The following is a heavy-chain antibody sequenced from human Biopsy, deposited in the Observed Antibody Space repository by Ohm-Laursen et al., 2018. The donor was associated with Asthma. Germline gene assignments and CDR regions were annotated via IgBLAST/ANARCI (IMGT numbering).Heavy chain of an antibody. Sequence: GASVKVSCKASGYTFTSYYMHWVRQAPGQGLEWMGIINPSGGSTSYAQKSQGRVTMTRDTSTSTVYMELSSLRSEDTAVYYCARRGITGTTLDYWGQGTLVTVSS. CDR1: GYTFTSYY. J-gene: IGHJ4*02. D-gene: IGHD1-7*01. CDR2: INPSGGST. V-gene: IGHV1-46*01. CDR3: ARRGITGTTLDY.